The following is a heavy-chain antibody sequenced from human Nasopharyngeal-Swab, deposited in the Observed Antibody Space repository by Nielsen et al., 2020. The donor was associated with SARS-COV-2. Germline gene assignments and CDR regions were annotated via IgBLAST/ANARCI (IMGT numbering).Heavy chain of an antibody. D-gene: IGHD3-22*01. CDR1: GYTFTGYY. J-gene: IGHJ4*02. V-gene: IGHV1-2*06. CDR3: ARGKPLYDSSDYYFDY. CDR2: INPNSGGT. Sequence: ASVKVSCKASGYTFTGYYMHWVRQAPGQGLEWMGRINPNSGGTNYAQKFQGRVTMTRDTSISTAYMELSRLRSDDTAVYYCARGKPLYDSSDYYFDYWGQGTLVTVSS.